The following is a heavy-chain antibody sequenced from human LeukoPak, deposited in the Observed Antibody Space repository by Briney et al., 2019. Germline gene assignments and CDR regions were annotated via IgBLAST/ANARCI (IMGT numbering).Heavy chain of an antibody. D-gene: IGHD2-21*02. CDR3: ARVVTANRTDAFDI. CDR2: IYYSGST. V-gene: IGHV4-31*03. J-gene: IGHJ3*02. CDR1: GGSISSGGYY. Sequence: SETLSLTCTVSGGSISSGGYYWSWIRQHPGKGLEWIGYIYYSGSTYYNPSLKSRVTISVDTSKNQFSLKLSSVTAADTAVYYCARVVTANRTDAFDIWDQGTMVTVSS.